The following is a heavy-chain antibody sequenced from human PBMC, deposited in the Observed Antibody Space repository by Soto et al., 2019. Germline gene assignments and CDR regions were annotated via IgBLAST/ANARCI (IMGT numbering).Heavy chain of an antibody. J-gene: IGHJ4*02. CDR2: ISGSGGST. CDR1: GFTFSRYA. CDR3: AKGRGGFGIQLWYFGY. V-gene: IGHV3-23*01. Sequence: EVQLLESGGGLVQPGGSLRLSCAASGFTFSRYAMSWVRQAPGKGLEWVSAISGSGGSTYYADSVKGRFTISRDNSKNTLYLQMNSLRAEDTAVYYCAKGRGGFGIQLWYFGYWGQGTLVTVSS. D-gene: IGHD5-18*01.